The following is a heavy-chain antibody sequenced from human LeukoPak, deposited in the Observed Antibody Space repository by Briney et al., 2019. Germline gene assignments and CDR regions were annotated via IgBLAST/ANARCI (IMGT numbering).Heavy chain of an antibody. CDR3: TTGIDDGGGY. D-gene: IGHD3-10*01. CDR2: TKNKNEGGAS. CDR1: GFTFGDHP. V-gene: IGHV3-15*06. Sequence: GVSLRLSCAASGFTFGDHPMNWVRQAPGKGLEWVGRTKNKNEGGASHYAASVKDRFSISSDASRTTLFLQMNSLKNEDTGVYYCTTGIDDGGGYWGQGTQVTVSS. J-gene: IGHJ4*02.